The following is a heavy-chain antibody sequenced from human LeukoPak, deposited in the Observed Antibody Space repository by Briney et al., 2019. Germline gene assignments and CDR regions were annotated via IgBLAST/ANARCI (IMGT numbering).Heavy chain of an antibody. D-gene: IGHD4-17*01. Sequence: GGSLRLSCATSGFTFSSYAMSWVRQAPGKGLEWVSGIGYSDGSTYADSVKGRFTISRDNSKSTLYLQMNSLRAEDTAVYYCARLAYGDFSEFDYWGQGTLVPVSS. CDR2: IGYSDGST. V-gene: IGHV3-23*01. CDR1: GFTFSSYA. J-gene: IGHJ4*02. CDR3: ARLAYGDFSEFDY.